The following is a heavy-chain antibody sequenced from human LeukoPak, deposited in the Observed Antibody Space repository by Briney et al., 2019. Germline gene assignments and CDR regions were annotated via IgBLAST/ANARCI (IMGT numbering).Heavy chain of an antibody. J-gene: IGHJ6*04. Sequence: GASVKVSCKASGYTFTSYGISWVRQAPGQGLEWMGWISAYNGNTNYAQKLQGRVTMTTDTSTSTAHMELRSLRSDDTAVYYCARVAKLSSRIVVVPAALNEAYYYGMDVWGKGTTVTVSS. V-gene: IGHV1-18*04. CDR1: GYTFTSYG. CDR3: ARVAKLSSRIVVVPAALNEAYYYGMDV. CDR2: ISAYNGNT. D-gene: IGHD2-2*01.